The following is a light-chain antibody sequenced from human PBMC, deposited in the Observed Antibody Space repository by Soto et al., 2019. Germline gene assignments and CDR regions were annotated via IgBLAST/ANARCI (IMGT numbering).Light chain of an antibody. CDR3: QQRSNWT. Sequence: EIVLTQSPATLSLSPGERATLSCRGSQSVSRNLAWYQQKPGQAPRLLIYGASNRATGIPARFSGSGSGTDFTLTISSLEPEDFAVYYCQQRSNWTFGQGTKVEIK. J-gene: IGKJ1*01. CDR2: GAS. V-gene: IGKV3-11*01. CDR1: QSVSRN.